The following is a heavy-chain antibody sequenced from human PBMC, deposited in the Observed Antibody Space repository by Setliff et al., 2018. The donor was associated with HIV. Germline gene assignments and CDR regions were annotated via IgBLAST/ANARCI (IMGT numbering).Heavy chain of an antibody. V-gene: IGHV4-39*01. Sequence: SETLSLTCTVSGGSISSSNNFWGWIRQRPGKGLEWIGTTYYRGSTDYNTSLKSRLTISVDTSKNQFTLKLNSVTAADTAVYYCARHYRELLGDAFDIWGQVTLVTVSS. CDR1: GGSISSSNNF. J-gene: IGHJ3*02. CDR3: ARHYRELLGDAFDI. CDR2: TYYRGST. D-gene: IGHD1-7*01.